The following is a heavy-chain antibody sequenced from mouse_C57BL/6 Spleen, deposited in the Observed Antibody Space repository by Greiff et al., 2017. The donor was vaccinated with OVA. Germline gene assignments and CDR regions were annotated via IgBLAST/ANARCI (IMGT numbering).Heavy chain of an antibody. V-gene: IGHV1-9*01. D-gene: IGHD1-1*01. J-gene: IGHJ2*01. CDR3: AKSLYFSGSSYGYFDY. CDR2: ILPGSGST. CDR1: GYTFTGYW. Sequence: QVQLQQSGAELMKPGASVKLSCKATGYTFTGYWIEWVKQRTGHGLEWIGEILPGSGSTNYNEKFKGKATFTADTSSNTAYMQLSSLTTEDSAIYYGAKSLYFSGSSYGYFDYWGKGTTLTVSS.